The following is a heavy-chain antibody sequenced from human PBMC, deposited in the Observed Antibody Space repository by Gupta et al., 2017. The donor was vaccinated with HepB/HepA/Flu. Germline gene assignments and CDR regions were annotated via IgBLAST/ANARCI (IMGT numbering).Heavy chain of an antibody. Sequence: QVQLVQSGAEVKKPGASVKVSCKASGYTFTSYGISWVRQAPGQGLEWMGWISAYNGNTNYAQKLQGRVTMTTDTSTSTAYMELRSLRSDDTAVYYCARGGYIVGATGFERGEEWYFDLWGRGTLVTVSS. CDR1: GYTFTSYG. CDR3: ARGGYIVGATGFERGEEWYFDL. D-gene: IGHD1-26*01. J-gene: IGHJ2*01. CDR2: ISAYNGNT. V-gene: IGHV1-18*01.